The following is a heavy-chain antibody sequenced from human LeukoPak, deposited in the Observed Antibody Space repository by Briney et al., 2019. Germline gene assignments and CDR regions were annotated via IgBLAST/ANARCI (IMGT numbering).Heavy chain of an antibody. CDR2: IYYSGST. Sequence: SETLSLTCTVSGGSISSSSSTYHWGWIRQTPGKGLEWIGSIYYSGSTYLNPSLKSRVTLSVDTSNNQFSLQLTSVAAADTAVYYCARLLYDYFSDSYYYLDYWGQGALVTVSS. CDR1: GGSISSSSSTYH. CDR3: ARLLYDYFSDSYYYLDY. D-gene: IGHD5/OR15-5a*01. J-gene: IGHJ4*02. V-gene: IGHV4-39*07.